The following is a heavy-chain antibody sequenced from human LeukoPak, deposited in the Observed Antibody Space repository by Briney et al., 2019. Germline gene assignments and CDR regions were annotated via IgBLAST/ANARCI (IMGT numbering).Heavy chain of an antibody. CDR2: ISDSGGRT. D-gene: IGHD3-22*01. CDR3: AKRGVVIRVILVGFHKEAYYFDS. V-gene: IGHV3-23*01. CDR1: GITLSNYG. J-gene: IGHJ4*02. Sequence: GGSLRLSCAVSGITLSNYGMSWVRQAPGKGLEWVAGISDSGGRTNYADSVKGRFTISRDNPKNTQYLQMNSLRAEDTAVYFCAKRGVVIRVILVGFHKEAYYFDSWGQGALVTVSS.